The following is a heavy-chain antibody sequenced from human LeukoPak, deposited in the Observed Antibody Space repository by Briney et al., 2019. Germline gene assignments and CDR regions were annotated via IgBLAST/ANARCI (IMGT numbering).Heavy chain of an antibody. Sequence: PSETLSLTCAVSGGSISSSNWWTWVRQPPGKGLEWIGEIYHSGSTNYNPSLKGRVTISVDNSKNHFSLTLSSVTAADTAVYYCAKSGDYRFDPWGQGTLVTVS. J-gene: IGHJ5*02. D-gene: IGHD7-27*01. V-gene: IGHV4-4*02. CDR1: GGSISSSNW. CDR3: AKSGDYRFDP. CDR2: IYHSGST.